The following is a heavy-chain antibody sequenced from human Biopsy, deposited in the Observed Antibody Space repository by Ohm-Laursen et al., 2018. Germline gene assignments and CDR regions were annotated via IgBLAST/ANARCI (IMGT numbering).Heavy chain of an antibody. CDR1: GDSITRSY. J-gene: IGHJ4*02. D-gene: IGHD4-23*01. CDR2: ISYTGYT. Sequence: SETLSLTCTLSGDSITRSYWSWIRQPPGKGLEWIGHISYTGYTSYNASLKSRVTISVDTSRNHFSLRLSSLTAADTAVYYCARGSNDFGGLYFPRWGQGTLLTVSS. CDR3: ARGSNDFGGLYFPR. V-gene: IGHV4-59*01.